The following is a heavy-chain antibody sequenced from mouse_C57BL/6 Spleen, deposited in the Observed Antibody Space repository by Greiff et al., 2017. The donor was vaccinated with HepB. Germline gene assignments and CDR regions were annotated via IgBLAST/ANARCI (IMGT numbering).Heavy chain of an antibody. J-gene: IGHJ4*01. CDR2: INPNNGGT. CDR3: ASRFITTVVAYEDYYAMDY. V-gene: IGHV1-26*01. Sequence: EVQLQQSGPELVKPGASVKISCKASGYTFTDYYMNWVKQSHGKSLEWIGDINPNNGGTSYNQKFKGKATLTVDKSSSTAYMELRSLTSEDSAVYYCASRFITTVVAYEDYYAMDYWGQGTSVTVSS. CDR1: GYTFTDYY. D-gene: IGHD1-1*01.